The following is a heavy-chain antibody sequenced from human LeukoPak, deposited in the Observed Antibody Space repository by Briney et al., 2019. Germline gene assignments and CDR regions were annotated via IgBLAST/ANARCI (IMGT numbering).Heavy chain of an antibody. D-gene: IGHD5-12*01. CDR2: IYYSGST. Sequence: SETLSLTCTVSGGSISSYYWSWIRQPPGKGLEWIGYIYYSGSTNYNPSLKSRVTLSVDTSKSQFSLKLSSVTAADTAVYSCARVGYSGYGYYFDNWGQGTLVTVSS. J-gene: IGHJ4*02. V-gene: IGHV4-59*01. CDR1: GGSISSYY. CDR3: ARVGYSGYGYYFDN.